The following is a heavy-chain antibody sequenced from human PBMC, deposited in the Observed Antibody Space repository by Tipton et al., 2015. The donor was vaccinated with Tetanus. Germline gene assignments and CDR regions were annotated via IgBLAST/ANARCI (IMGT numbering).Heavy chain of an antibody. CDR3: ARRSYCSSSRCFDAFDL. J-gene: IGHJ3*01. D-gene: IGHD2-2*01. Sequence: TLSLTCTVSGGSVRSGSYSWNWIRQPPGKGLEWIAYIFHSGSTNYSPSPKSRVAISMDTSKNQISLKLSSVTAADTAVYYCARRSYCSSSRCFDAFDLWGQGTMVTVSS. CDR2: IFHSGST. V-gene: IGHV4-61*01. CDR1: GGSVRSGSYS.